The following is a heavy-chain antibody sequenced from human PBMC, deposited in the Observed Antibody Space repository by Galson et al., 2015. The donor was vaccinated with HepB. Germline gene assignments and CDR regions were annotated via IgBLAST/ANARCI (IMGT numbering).Heavy chain of an antibody. J-gene: IGHJ6*02. CDR1: GFSFTSHS. V-gene: IGHV3-48*01. D-gene: IGHD2/OR15-2a*01. Sequence: SLRLSCAASGFSFTSHSMNWVRQAPGKGLEWVPYISSGGTKYYADSVKGRFIISRDNVKKAMYLHMSSLRVEDTAVYYCARNPASYDYYNMDVWGQGTTVTVSS. CDR2: ISSGGTK. CDR3: ARNPASYDYYNMDV.